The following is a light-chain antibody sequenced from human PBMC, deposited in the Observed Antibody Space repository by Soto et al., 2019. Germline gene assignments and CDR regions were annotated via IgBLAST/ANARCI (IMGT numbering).Light chain of an antibody. CDR3: QQYYSYPLT. CDR2: APS. V-gene: IGKV1-8*01. Sequence: AIRMTQSPSSFSASTGDRVTITCRASQGISSYLAWYQQKPVKAPRPLLYAPSTFQSGVPSRFSGSGSGTDFTLTICCLQSEDFATYYCQQYYSYPLTFGQGTKVEIK. CDR1: QGISSY. J-gene: IGKJ1*01.